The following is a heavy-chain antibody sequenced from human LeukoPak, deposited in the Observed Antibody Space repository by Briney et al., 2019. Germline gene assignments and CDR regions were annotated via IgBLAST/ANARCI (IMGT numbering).Heavy chain of an antibody. CDR2: INTSGST. D-gene: IGHD3-22*01. CDR3: ARGGYYYDSSGYYWSDYYYGMDV. V-gene: IGHV4-4*07. J-gene: IGHJ6*02. Sequence: SETLSLTCTVSGGSISSYYWSWIRQPAGKGLEWIGRINTSGSTNYNPSLKSRVTMSVDTSKNQFSLKLSSVTAADTAVYYCARGGYYYDSSGYYWSDYYYGMDVWGQGTTVTVSS. CDR1: GGSISSYY.